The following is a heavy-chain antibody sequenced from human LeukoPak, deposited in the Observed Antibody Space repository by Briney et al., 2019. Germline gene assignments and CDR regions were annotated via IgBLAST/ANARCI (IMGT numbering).Heavy chain of an antibody. CDR1: GFTFSSYA. CDR3: AKDSGLEPIDY. D-gene: IGHD1-1*01. J-gene: IGHJ4*02. V-gene: IGHV3-23*01. CDR2: INIGGDSS. Sequence: PGGSLRLSCAASGFTFSSYAMTWVRQAPGKGLEWVSVINIGGDSSQYADSVKGRFTISRDNSKNTLYLQMNSLRAEDTAVYYCAKDSGLEPIDYWGQGTLVTVSS.